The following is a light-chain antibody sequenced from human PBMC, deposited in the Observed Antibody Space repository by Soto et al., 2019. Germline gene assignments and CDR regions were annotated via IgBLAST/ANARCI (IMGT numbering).Light chain of an antibody. CDR2: EDT. Sequence: QSVLTQSPSASGSPGQSVTIPCTGTSSDVSTYKYVSWYQQHPGKAPKLMIYEDTKRPSGIPDRFSGSKSGNTASLTVSGLQAEDEADYFCCSYAGSNTYVFGAGTKVTVL. J-gene: IGLJ1*01. CDR3: CSYAGSNTYV. V-gene: IGLV2-8*01. CDR1: SSDVSTYKY.